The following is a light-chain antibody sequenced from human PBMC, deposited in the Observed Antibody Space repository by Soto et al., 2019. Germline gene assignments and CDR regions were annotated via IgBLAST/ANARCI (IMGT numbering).Light chain of an antibody. J-gene: IGKJ2*01. CDR1: QSISSY. V-gene: IGKV1-39*01. Sequence: DIPMTQSPSSLSASVGDRVTITCRASQSISSYLNWYQQKPGKAPKLLIYAASSLQSGVPSRFSGRGSRTDFTLTISSLQPEDFATYNCQQSYSTPQTFGQGTKLEIK. CDR2: AAS. CDR3: QQSYSTPQT.